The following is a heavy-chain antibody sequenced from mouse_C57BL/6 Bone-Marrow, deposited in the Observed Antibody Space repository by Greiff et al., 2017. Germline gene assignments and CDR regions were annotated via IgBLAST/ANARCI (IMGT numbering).Heavy chain of an antibody. J-gene: IGHJ4*01. V-gene: IGHV1-81*01. CDR1: GYTFTSYG. CDR2: IYPRSGNT. CDR3: ARSPYYYGSIYYAMDY. Sequence: QVQLKESGAELARPGASVQLSCKASGYTFTSYGISWVKQRTGQGLEWIGEIYPRSGNTYYNEKFKGKATLTADKSSSTAYMELRSLTSEDSAVYFCARSPYYYGSIYYAMDYWGQGTSVTVSS. D-gene: IGHD1-1*01.